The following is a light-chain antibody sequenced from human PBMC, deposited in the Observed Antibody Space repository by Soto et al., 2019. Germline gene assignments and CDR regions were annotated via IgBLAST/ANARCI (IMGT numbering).Light chain of an antibody. CDR2: GNS. Sequence: QSVLTQPPSVSGAPGQRVTISCTGSSSNIGAGFDVHWYQQLPGTAPKLLIYGNSNRPSGVPDRFSGSKSGTSASLAITGLQADDEADYYCQSYDTSLSAPVFGGGTKVTVL. J-gene: IGLJ3*02. V-gene: IGLV1-40*01. CDR3: QSYDTSLSAPV. CDR1: SSNIGAGFD.